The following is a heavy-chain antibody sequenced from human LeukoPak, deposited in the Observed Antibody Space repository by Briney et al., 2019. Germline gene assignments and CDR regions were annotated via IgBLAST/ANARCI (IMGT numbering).Heavy chain of an antibody. V-gene: IGHV3-7*01. CDR2: IKQDGSEK. CDR3: ARDPLPRGTYFDY. CDR1: GFTFSSYW. D-gene: IGHD1-26*01. Sequence: GGSLRLSCAASGFTFSSYWMSWVRQAPGKGLEWVANIKQDGSEKYYVDSVKGRFTISRDNAKNSLYLQMNSLRAEDTAVYYCARDPLPRGTYFDYWGQGTLVTVSS. J-gene: IGHJ4*02.